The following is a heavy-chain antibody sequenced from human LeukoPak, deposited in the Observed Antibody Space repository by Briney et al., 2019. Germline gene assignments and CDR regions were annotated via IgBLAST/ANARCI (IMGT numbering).Heavy chain of an antibody. Sequence: PGGSLRLSCAASGFTFSSYWMSWVRKAPGKGPEWVANIKQDGGEIYYVDSVKGRFTISRDNAKNSLYLQMNSLRAEDTAVYYCARDKKVGATNFDYWGQGTLVTVSS. D-gene: IGHD1-26*01. CDR2: IKQDGGEI. CDR3: ARDKKVGATNFDY. J-gene: IGHJ4*02. CDR1: GFTFSSYW. V-gene: IGHV3-7*03.